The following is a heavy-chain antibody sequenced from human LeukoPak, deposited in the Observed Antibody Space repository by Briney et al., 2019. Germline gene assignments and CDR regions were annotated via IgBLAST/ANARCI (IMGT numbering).Heavy chain of an antibody. CDR2: ISSSSGYI. Sequence: GGSLRLSCAASGFTFSSYEMNWVRQAPGKGLEWVSSISSSSGYISYADSLKGRFTISRDNAKNSLFLQMNSLRVEDTAVYHCARGGSSSIPPYFDYWGQGALVTVSS. J-gene: IGHJ4*02. CDR1: GFTFSSYE. CDR3: ARGGSSSIPPYFDY. V-gene: IGHV3-21*01. D-gene: IGHD6-13*01.